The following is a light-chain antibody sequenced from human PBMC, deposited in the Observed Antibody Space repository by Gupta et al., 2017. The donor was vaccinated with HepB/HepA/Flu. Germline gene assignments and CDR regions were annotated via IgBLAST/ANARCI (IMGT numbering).Light chain of an antibody. Sequence: EIVLTQSPATLSLSPGERATLSCRASQSVNRYLAWYQQKPGQAPRLLIYDASKRATGIPDRFGGSGSGTEFTLTISNGEPEDFAVYYCQQRDNWPFTFGRGTQVDIK. CDR2: DAS. J-gene: IGKJ4*01. CDR1: QSVNRY. V-gene: IGKV3-11*01. CDR3: QQRDNWPFT.